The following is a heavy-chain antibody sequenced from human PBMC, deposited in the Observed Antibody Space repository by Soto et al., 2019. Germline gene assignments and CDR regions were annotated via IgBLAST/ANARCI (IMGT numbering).Heavy chain of an antibody. V-gene: IGHV3-23*01. CDR2: IGDNGVSK. CDR1: GFTFSSCA. J-gene: IGHJ4*02. CDR3: ATYRQTTVTIEF. Sequence: EVQLLESGGGLVQPGGSLTLSCAASGFTFSSCAMSWVRQAPGKGLEWVSAIGDNGVSKYYADSVKGRFTISRDNSKNTLYLQMNSLRADDTAVYYCATYRQTTVTIEFWGQGALVTVSS. D-gene: IGHD4-17*01.